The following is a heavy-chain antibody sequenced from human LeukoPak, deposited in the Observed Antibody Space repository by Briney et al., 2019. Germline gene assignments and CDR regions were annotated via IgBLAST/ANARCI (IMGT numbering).Heavy chain of an antibody. Sequence: ASVKVSCKASGYTFTSYGISRVRQAPGQGPEWMGWINSQSGTTNYLQKFQGRVTMTTDTSISTAYMELTRLRSDDTAIYYCSRGKISGDDFDYWGQGTLVTVSS. D-gene: IGHD7-27*01. V-gene: IGHV1-18*01. CDR1: GYTFTSYG. CDR2: INSQSGTT. CDR3: SRGKISGDDFDY. J-gene: IGHJ4*02.